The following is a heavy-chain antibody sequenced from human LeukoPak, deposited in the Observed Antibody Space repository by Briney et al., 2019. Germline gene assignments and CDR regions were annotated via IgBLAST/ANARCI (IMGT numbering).Heavy chain of an antibody. D-gene: IGHD2-2*01. CDR3: ARHADIVVVPAANGGWFDP. V-gene: IGHV4-39*01. CDR1: GGSISSSSYY. J-gene: IGHJ5*02. CDR2: IYYSGST. Sequence: SETLSLTCTVSGGSISSSSYYWGWIRQPPGTGLEWVGSIYYSGSTYYNPSLKSRVTISVDTSKNQFSLKLSSVTAADTAVYYCARHADIVVVPAANGGWFDPWGQGTLVTVSS.